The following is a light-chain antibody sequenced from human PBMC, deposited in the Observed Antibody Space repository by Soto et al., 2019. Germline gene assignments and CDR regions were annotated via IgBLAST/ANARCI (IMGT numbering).Light chain of an antibody. J-gene: IGLJ2*01. V-gene: IGLV1-51*01. CDR1: SSNIGSSF. CDR3: AAWDTRLSAVL. Sequence: QSVLTQPPSVSAAPGQKVTILCSGDSSNIGSSFVSWYQQVPGTAPKLLIFDNDKRHSEISDRFSASKSGASASLDITGLQTVDEADYHCAAWDTRLSAVLFGGGTKLTVL. CDR2: DND.